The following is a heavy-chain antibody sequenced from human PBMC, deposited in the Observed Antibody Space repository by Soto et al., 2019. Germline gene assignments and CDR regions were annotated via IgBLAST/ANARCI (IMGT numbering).Heavy chain of an antibody. V-gene: IGHV3-23*03. CDR1: GFTFSDYT. J-gene: IGHJ4*02. D-gene: IGHD2-8*01. CDR3: ARRTNGYVGY. CDR2: ILSDYNT. Sequence: EVQLLESGGGLAQPGGSLTLSCAASGFTFSDYTMSWVRQAPGQVLECISVILSDYNTFYSGSVRGRFTISRDNSKNTLYLQMNSLRAEDTAIYYCARRTNGYVGYWGQGALVTVSS.